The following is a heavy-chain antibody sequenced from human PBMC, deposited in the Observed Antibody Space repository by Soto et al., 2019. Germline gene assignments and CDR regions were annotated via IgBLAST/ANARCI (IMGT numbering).Heavy chain of an antibody. Sequence: PXASLRLSCAASGFTFNSYCMIWVRQAPGKGLDWVSGISSSGGVTKYADSVKGRFTISRDNSKNTVYLQMNNLRAEDTATYYCATERWLSSPPLDGWGLGTLVTISS. CDR3: ATERWLSSPPLDG. J-gene: IGHJ4*02. V-gene: IGHV3-23*01. D-gene: IGHD4-17*01. CDR2: ISSSGGVT. CDR1: GFTFNSYC.